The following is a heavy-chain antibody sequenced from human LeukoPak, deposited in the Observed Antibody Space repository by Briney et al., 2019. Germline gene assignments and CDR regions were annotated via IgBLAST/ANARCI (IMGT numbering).Heavy chain of an antibody. CDR2: IYHSGST. J-gene: IGHJ4*01. Sequence: GTVCLICAVSGGSISSSNWWSWIRQPPGKGLEWIGEIYHSGSTNYNPSLKSRVTISVDKSKNQFSLKLSSVTAADTAVYYCARDLAYYGSGNYWGQGTLVTVSS. D-gene: IGHD3-10*01. CDR3: ARDLAYYGSGNY. CDR1: GGSISSSNW. V-gene: IGHV4-4*02.